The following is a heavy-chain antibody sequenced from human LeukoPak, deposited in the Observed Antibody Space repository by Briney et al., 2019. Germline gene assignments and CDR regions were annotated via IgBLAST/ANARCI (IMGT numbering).Heavy chain of an antibody. D-gene: IGHD2-15*01. J-gene: IGHJ6*02. CDR1: GYPFTSYN. CDR2: MNTNSGNT. Sequence: ASVKVSCTASGYPFTSYNVNWVRQATGQGLEWMGWMNTNSGNTGYSQNFQGRVTMTRDTSTSTVYMELSSLRSEDTAVYYCARDSRLAPNYYGMDVWGQGTTVTVSS. V-gene: IGHV1-8*01. CDR3: ARDSRLAPNYYGMDV.